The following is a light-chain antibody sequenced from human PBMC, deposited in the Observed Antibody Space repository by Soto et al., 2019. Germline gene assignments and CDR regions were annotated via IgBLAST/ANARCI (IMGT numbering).Light chain of an antibody. CDR2: DVS. Sequence: QSVLTQHASVSGSPGQSITISCTGTSSDVGSYNYVSWYQQDPGKAPKLIFYDVSNRPSGVSDRFSVSKSGNTASLTISNLQAEDEAAYYCSSYTNSGTYVFGTGTKLTVL. V-gene: IGLV2-14*01. CDR1: SSDVGSYNY. J-gene: IGLJ1*01. CDR3: SSYTNSGTYV.